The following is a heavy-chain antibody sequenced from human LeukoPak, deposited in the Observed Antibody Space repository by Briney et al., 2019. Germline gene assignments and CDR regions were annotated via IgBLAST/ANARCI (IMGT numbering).Heavy chain of an antibody. CDR2: FDPEDGET. CDR1: GYTLTELS. D-gene: IGHD6-19*01. CDR3: ARDPSGAWQWFDY. J-gene: IGHJ4*02. V-gene: IGHV1-24*01. Sequence: GASVKVSCKVSGYTLTELSMHWVRQAPGKGLEWMGGFDPEDGETIYAQKFGGRLTMTRDTSTSTVFMELSSLRSEDTAMYYCARDPSGAWQWFDYWGQGTLVTVSS.